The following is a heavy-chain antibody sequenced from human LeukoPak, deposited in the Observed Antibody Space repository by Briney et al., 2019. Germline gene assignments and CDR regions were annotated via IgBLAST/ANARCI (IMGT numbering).Heavy chain of an antibody. D-gene: IGHD3-9*01. CDR3: ARDYDILTGHWYFDL. J-gene: IGHJ2*01. CDR1: GGSFSGYY. V-gene: IGHV4-34*01. CDR2: INHSGST. Sequence: PSETLSLTCAVYGGSFSGYYWSWIRQPPGKGLEWIGEINHSGSTNYNPSLKSRVIISVDTYKNKFSLKLSSVTAADTAVYYCARDYDILTGHWYFDLWGRGTLVTVSS.